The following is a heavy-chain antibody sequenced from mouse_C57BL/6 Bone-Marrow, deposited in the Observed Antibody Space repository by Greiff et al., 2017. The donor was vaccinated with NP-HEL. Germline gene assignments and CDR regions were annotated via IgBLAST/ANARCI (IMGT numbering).Heavy chain of an antibody. Sequence: DVMLVESGEGLVKPGGSLKLSCAASGFTFSSYAMSWVRQTPEKRLEWVAYISSGGDYIYYADTVKGRFTISRDNARNTLYLQMSSLKSEDTAMYYCTRESDYYGNYGYWGQGTTLTVSS. CDR2: ISSGGDYI. CDR3: TRESDYYGNYGY. J-gene: IGHJ2*01. V-gene: IGHV5-9-1*02. D-gene: IGHD2-1*01. CDR1: GFTFSSYA.